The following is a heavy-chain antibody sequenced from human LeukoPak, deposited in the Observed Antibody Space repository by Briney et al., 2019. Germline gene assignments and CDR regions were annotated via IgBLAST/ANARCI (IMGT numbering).Heavy chain of an antibody. J-gene: IGHJ4*02. CDR1: GFTFGDYA. CDR2: IRSKAYGGTT. CDR3: TRVVGAKNFAFDY. D-gene: IGHD1-26*01. Sequence: GGSLRLSCTASGFTFGDYAMSWVRQAPGKGLEWVGFIRSKAYGGTTEYAASVKGRFTISRDDSKSIAYLQMNSLKTEDTAVYYCTRVVGAKNFAFDYWGQGTLVTVSP. V-gene: IGHV3-49*04.